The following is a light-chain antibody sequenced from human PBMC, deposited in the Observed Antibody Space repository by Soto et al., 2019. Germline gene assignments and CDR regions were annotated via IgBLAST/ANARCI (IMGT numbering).Light chain of an antibody. CDR3: CSYAGSHVL. CDR2: DVS. Sequence: QSALTQPRSVSGSPGQSVTISCTGTSSDVGGYNFVSWYQQHPGKAPKLMIYDVSQRPSGAPDRFSGSKSGNTASLTISGLQDEDEADYYCCSYAGSHVLFGGGTKLTVL. CDR1: SSDVGGYNF. V-gene: IGLV2-11*01. J-gene: IGLJ2*01.